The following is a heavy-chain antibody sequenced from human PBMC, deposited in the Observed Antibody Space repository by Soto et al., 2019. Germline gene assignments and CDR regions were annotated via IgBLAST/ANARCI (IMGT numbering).Heavy chain of an antibody. J-gene: IGHJ4*02. CDR2: IIPIFGTA. D-gene: IGHD5-18*01. CDR3: ATEYSYGDCYFDY. CDR1: GGTFSSYA. V-gene: IGHV1-69*13. Sequence: SVKVSCKASGGTFSSYAISWVRQAPGQGLEWMGGIIPIFGTANYAQKFQGRVTITADESTSTAYMELSSLRSEDTAVYYCATEYSYGDCYFDYWGQGTLVTVSS.